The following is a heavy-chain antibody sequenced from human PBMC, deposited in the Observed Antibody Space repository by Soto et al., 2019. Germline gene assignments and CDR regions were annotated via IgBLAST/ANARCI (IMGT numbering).Heavy chain of an antibody. CDR1: GGSSISAYAF. D-gene: IGHD3-9*01. CDR3: PRDFERSAIAP. CDR2: VAYSGDT. Sequence: TLSLTGVVAGGSSISAYAFWFLIRKHPGKGVEGGGYVAYSGDTYYTPSLRSRVTISADTSENKSSLTLPYVTAAGTDVYFCPRDFERSAIAPWAQGTPVHVSS. J-gene: IGHJ5*02. V-gene: IGHV4-31*11.